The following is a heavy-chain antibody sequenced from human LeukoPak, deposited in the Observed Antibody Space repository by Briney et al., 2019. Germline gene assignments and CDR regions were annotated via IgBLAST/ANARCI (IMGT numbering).Heavy chain of an antibody. D-gene: IGHD3-10*01. CDR2: IKHDGSDK. Sequence: GGSLRLSCSASGFTFSNYWMTWVRQSPGKGLEWVAIIKHDGSDKYCVDSVKGRFTISRDNAKNSLYLQMSSLRAEDTAVYYCARGGHRQKEFWGQGTLFTVSS. CDR1: GFTFSNYW. CDR3: ARGGHRQKEF. J-gene: IGHJ1*01. V-gene: IGHV3-7*01.